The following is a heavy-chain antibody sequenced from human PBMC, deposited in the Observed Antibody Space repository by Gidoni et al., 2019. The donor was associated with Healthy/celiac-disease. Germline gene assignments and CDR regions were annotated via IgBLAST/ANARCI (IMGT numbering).Heavy chain of an antibody. J-gene: IGHJ4*02. CDR3: AHKYYDILTGYYLDY. Sequence: QITLKESGPTLVTPTQTLTLTCTFSGFSLSTSGVGVGWIRQPPGTALEWLALIYWNDDKRYSQTLKSRLTITKDTSKNQVVLTMTNMDPVDTATYYCAHKYYDILTGYYLDYWGQGTLVTVSS. V-gene: IGHV2-5*01. CDR2: IYWNDDK. CDR1: GFSLSTSGVG. D-gene: IGHD3-9*01.